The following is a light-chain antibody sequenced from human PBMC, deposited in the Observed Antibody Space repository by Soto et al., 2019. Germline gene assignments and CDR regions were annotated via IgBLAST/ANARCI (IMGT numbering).Light chain of an antibody. CDR1: SRDVGGYNY. V-gene: IGLV2-8*01. CDR3: SSYAGSNNLV. CDR2: EVS. Sequence: QSALTQPPSASGSPGQSVTISCTGTSRDVGGYNYVSWYQQHPGKAPKLLIYEVSTRPSGVPDRFSGSKSGNTASLTVSGLQAEDDADYYCSSYAGSNNLVFGGGTKLTVL. J-gene: IGLJ2*01.